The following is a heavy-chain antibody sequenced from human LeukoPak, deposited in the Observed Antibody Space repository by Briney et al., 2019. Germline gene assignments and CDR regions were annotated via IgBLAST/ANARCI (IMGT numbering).Heavy chain of an antibody. V-gene: IGHV3-30*18. CDR1: GFTFRSFG. J-gene: IGHJ4*02. CDR2: ISHDGDGK. CDR3: AKDHSSAWHLDY. Sequence: GGSLRLSCAASGFTFRSFGMQWVRQVPGQGLEWVALISHDGDGKYYADSVKGRFTISRDNSKNTLYLQMDSLRAEDTAVYCCAKDHSSAWHLDYWGQGTLVTVSS. D-gene: IGHD6-19*01.